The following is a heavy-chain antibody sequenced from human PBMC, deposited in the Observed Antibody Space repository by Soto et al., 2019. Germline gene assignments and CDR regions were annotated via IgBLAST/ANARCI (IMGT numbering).Heavy chain of an antibody. Sequence: GASVKVSCKASGGTFSSYAISWVRQAPGQGLEWMGGIIPIFGTANYAQKFQGRVTITADKSTSTAYMELSSLRSEDTAVYYCARDCSGGSCYSGYYYYYGMDVWGQGTTVTVSS. CDR1: GGTFSSYA. CDR3: ARDCSGGSCYSGYYYYYGMDV. J-gene: IGHJ6*02. V-gene: IGHV1-69*06. CDR2: IIPIFGTA. D-gene: IGHD2-15*01.